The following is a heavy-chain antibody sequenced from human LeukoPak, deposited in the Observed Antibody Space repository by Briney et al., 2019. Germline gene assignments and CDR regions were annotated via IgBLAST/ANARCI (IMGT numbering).Heavy chain of an antibody. Sequence: GGSLRLSCAASGFTFSSYSMNSVRQAPGKGLEWVSSISSSSNYIYYADSVKDRFTISRDNAKNEMNLQMNSLRAEDTAVYYCARAGDYVWGSTDAFDIWGQGTVVTVSS. CDR3: ARAGDYVWGSTDAFDI. V-gene: IGHV3-21*01. D-gene: IGHD3-16*01. CDR2: ISSSSNYI. J-gene: IGHJ3*02. CDR1: GFTFSSYS.